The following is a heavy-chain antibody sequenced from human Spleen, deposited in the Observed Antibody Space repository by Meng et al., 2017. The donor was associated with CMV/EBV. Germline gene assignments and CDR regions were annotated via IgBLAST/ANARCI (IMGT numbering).Heavy chain of an antibody. CDR2: IYYSGST. V-gene: IGHV4-39*07. J-gene: IGHJ4*02. D-gene: IGHD2-21*02. Sequence: QLQVPESGPGLGKPSGTLALTCTVSGGSISSSSYYWGWIRQPPGKGLEWIGSIYYSGSTYYNPSLKSRVTISVDTSKNQFSLKLSSVTAADTAVYYCARVVTALWGYYFDYWGQGTLVTVSS. CDR1: GGSISSSSYY. CDR3: ARVVTALWGYYFDY.